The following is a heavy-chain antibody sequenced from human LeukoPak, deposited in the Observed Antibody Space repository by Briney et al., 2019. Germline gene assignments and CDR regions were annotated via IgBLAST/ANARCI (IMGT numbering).Heavy chain of an antibody. D-gene: IGHD3-3*01. CDR3: ARCRNYDFCIDV. CDR1: GGSISSYY. CDR2: IYYSVRT. V-gene: IGHV4-59*08. J-gene: IGHJ6*04. Sequence: SETLSLTCTVSGGSISSYYWSWIRQPPGKGMEWIGYIYYSVRTNYNPSLKSRVTISVDTSKNQDALKLSSVTAADTAVYYCARCRNYDFCIDVWGKGTTVTVSS.